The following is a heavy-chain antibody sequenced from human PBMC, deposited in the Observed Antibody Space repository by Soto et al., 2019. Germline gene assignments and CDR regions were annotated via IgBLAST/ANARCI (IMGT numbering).Heavy chain of an antibody. J-gene: IGHJ4*02. Sequence: SETLSLTCAVSGDSISSGGYSWNWIRQPPGKGLEWIGYIYQSGGTYYNPSLKSRVTISVDRSKNQFSLKLSSVTAADTAVYYCARARYYASGSRTSYYFDYWGQGTLVTVSS. CDR2: IYQSGGT. V-gene: IGHV4-30-2*01. CDR3: ARARYYASGSRTSYYFDY. D-gene: IGHD3-10*01. CDR1: GDSISSGGYS.